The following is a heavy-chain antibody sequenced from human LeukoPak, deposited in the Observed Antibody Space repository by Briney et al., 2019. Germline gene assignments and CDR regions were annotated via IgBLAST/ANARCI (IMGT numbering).Heavy chain of an antibody. CDR1: GDSLSDNSHY. Sequence: SETLSLTCIVSGDSLSDNSHYWGWIRQPPGKGLEWFGSIHHSGNTFYNPSLKSRVTISIDTSKSQFSLRLNSVTAADTAVYYCARDHDYVFDYWGQGTLVTVSS. CDR2: IHHSGNT. D-gene: IGHD4-17*01. CDR3: ARDHDYVFDY. J-gene: IGHJ4*02. V-gene: IGHV4-39*07.